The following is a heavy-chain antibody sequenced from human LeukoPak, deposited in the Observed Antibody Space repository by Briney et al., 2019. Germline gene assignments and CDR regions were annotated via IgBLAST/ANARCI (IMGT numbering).Heavy chain of an antibody. D-gene: IGHD3-10*01. Sequence: PGGSLRLSCAASGFTFSSYAMNWVRQAPGKGLEWVSGISGSGTNTDYIDSVKGRFTVSRDNSKNTLYLQMGSLRAEDMAVYYCARDGGSGRIGHGWFGPWGQGTLVTVSS. CDR2: ISGSGTNT. J-gene: IGHJ5*02. CDR3: ARDGGSGRIGHGWFGP. V-gene: IGHV3-23*01. CDR1: GFTFSSYA.